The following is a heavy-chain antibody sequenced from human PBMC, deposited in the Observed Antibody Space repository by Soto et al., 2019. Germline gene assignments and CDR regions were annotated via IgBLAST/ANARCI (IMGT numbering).Heavy chain of an antibody. D-gene: IGHD2-15*01. CDR3: ARALYCSGGSCSPLRGMDV. CDR2: IYHSGST. V-gene: IGHV4-38-2*01. CDR1: GYSISSGYY. J-gene: IGHJ6*02. Sequence: SETLSLTCAVSGYSISSGYYWGWIRQPPGKGLEWIGTIYHSGSTYYNPPLKSRVTISVDTSKNQFSLKVNSVTAADTAVYYCARALYCSGGSCSPLRGMDVWGLGTTVTVSS.